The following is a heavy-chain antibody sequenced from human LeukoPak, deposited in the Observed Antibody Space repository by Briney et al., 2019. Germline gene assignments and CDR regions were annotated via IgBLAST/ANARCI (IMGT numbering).Heavy chain of an antibody. CDR2: ISSSGSYT. V-gene: IGHV3-11*03. Sequence: GGSLRLFCTASGFIFSDYYMTWTRQAPGKGLEWISYISSSGSYTNYTDSVKGRFTISRDNAKNSLYLHLNSLRAEDTAVYYCARISDYVFDYWGQGALVTVSS. CDR1: GFIFSDYY. D-gene: IGHD4/OR15-4a*01. J-gene: IGHJ4*02. CDR3: ARISDYVFDY.